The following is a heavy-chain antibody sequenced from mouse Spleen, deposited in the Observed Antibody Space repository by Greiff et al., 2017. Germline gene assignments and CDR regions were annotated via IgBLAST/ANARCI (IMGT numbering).Heavy chain of an antibody. CDR2: INPSNGGT. Sequence: VQLQQPGAELVRPGSSVKLSCKASGYTFTSYWMHWVKQRPGQGLEWIGNINPSNGGTNYNEKFKSKATLTVDKSSSTAYMQLSSLTSEDSAVYYCARVRWLPYFDYWGQGTTLTVSS. J-gene: IGHJ2*01. CDR3: ARVRWLPYFDY. V-gene: IGHV1-53*01. D-gene: IGHD2-2*01. CDR1: GYTFTSYW.